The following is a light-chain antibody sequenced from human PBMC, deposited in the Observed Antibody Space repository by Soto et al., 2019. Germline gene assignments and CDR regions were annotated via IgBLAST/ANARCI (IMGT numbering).Light chain of an antibody. Sequence: EIVLTQSPGTLSLSPGERATLSCRASQSVSSSYLAWYQQKAGQAPRLLIYGASNRATGIPDRFSGSGSGTDFILTISRLEPEDFAVYYCQHYGSSWTFGQGTKVDNK. CDR1: QSVSSSY. CDR2: GAS. CDR3: QHYGSSWT. V-gene: IGKV3-20*01. J-gene: IGKJ1*01.